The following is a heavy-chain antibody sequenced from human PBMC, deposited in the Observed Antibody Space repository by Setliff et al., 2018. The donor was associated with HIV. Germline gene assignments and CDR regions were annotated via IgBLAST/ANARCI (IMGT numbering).Heavy chain of an antibody. V-gene: IGHV5-51*01. D-gene: IGHD3-10*01. CDR1: GYSFSTYW. CDR3: ARGFRYYFDL. CDR2: IYPGDSDI. Sequence: GESLKISCKGSGYSFSTYWIAWVRQMPGEGLEWMGSIYPGDSDIRYSPSFEGQVIISADKSIDSAYLQWSSLKALDTAMYYCARGFRYYFDLWGQGTLVTVSS. J-gene: IGHJ4*02.